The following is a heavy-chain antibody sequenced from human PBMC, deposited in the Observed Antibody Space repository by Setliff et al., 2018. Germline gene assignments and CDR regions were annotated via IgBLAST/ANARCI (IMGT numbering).Heavy chain of an antibody. CDR1: GVSISSYY. CDR3: ARLSWNGLRYYGLDV. CDR2: IQKSGST. Sequence: SETLSLTCNVSGVSISSYYWSWIRQPPGKGLESIEHIQKSGSTNYNPSLMSRVSISVDTSKNQFSLKLRSVTAADTAVYYCARLSWNGLRYYGLDVWGQGTTVTVSS. J-gene: IGHJ6*02. D-gene: IGHD3-3*01. V-gene: IGHV4-59*01.